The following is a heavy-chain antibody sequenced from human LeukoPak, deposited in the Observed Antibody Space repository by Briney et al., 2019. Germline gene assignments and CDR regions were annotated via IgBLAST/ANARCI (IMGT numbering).Heavy chain of an antibody. J-gene: IGHJ5*02. Sequence: SETLSLTCTVSGGSISSRSYYWGWLRQPAEKGLEWMASIFYSGSTYHNPSLTSRVTISVDTSKSQFSLKLSSVTDADTAVYFCARHPLKAYVSDWFDPWGQGTLVTVSS. V-gene: IGHV4-39*01. D-gene: IGHD3-10*02. CDR1: GGSISSRSYY. CDR3: ARHPLKAYVSDWFDP. CDR2: IFYSGST.